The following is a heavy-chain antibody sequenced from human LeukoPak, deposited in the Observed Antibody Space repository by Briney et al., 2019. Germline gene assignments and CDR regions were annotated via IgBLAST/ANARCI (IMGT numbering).Heavy chain of an antibody. CDR3: AREPEYYFATSGGLDP. J-gene: IGHJ5*02. CDR2: IYSSGST. CDR1: GFTVTSNS. Sequence: PGGSLRLSCAASGFTVTSNSMSWVRPAPGKGLEWVSVIYSSGSTHFADSVKGRFSISRDNSKNTLYLLMSSLRLEDTAVYYCAREPEYYFATSGGLDPWGQGTLVTVSS. D-gene: IGHD3-22*01. V-gene: IGHV3-53*01.